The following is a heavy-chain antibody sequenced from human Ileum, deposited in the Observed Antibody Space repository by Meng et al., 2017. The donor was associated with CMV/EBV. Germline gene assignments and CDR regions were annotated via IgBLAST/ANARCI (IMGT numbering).Heavy chain of an antibody. J-gene: IGHJ4*02. CDR1: GSTFSNSA. D-gene: IGHD1-26*01. V-gene: IGHV1-69*04. CDR2: IIPVFDKT. Sequence: SVMISCKASGSTFSNSATSWVRQAPGQGLEWMGNIIPVFDKTNYAQKSQGRVTITADRSTNTAYMELSSLRSDDTAIYYCAGGLGGTIDYWGQGTLVTVSS. CDR3: AGGLGGTIDY.